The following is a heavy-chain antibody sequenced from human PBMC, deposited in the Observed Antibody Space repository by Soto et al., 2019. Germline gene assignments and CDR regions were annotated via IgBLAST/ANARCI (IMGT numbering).Heavy chain of an antibody. J-gene: IGHJ6*04. V-gene: IGHV3-23*01. CDR3: AKAWTLDV. D-gene: IGHD1-1*01. CDR2: ISGSGGST. Sequence: EVQLLESGGDLVQPGGSLRLSCAASGFTFSSSAMSWVRQAPGRGLEWVSAISGSGGSTYHADSVKGRFTISRDISKNTLYLQMDSLRVEDTAIYYCAKAWTLDVWGKGTTVSVPS. CDR1: GFTFSSSA.